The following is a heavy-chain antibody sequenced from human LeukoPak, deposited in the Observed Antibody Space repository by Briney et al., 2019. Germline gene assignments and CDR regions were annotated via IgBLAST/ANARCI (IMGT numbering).Heavy chain of an antibody. CDR1: GGSFSGYY. CDR3: ARGPQWEPLYYFDY. CDR2: INHSGST. J-gene: IGHJ4*02. V-gene: IGHV4-34*01. D-gene: IGHD1-26*01. Sequence: SETLSLTCAVYGGSFSGYYWSWIRQPPGKGLEWIGEINHSGSTNYNPSLKSRVTISVDTSKNQFSLKMSSVTAADTAVYYCARGPQWEPLYYFDYWGQGTLVTVSS.